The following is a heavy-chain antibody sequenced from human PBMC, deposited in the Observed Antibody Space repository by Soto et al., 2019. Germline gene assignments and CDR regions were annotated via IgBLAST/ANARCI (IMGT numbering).Heavy chain of an antibody. J-gene: IGHJ6*02. CDR3: ARVLYYGSGSYSTYGMDV. D-gene: IGHD3-10*01. CDR2: VSPPFRTS. CDR1: GVSFNNNG. V-gene: IGHV1-69*01. Sequence: QVQLVQSGAEVKKPGSSVKVSCKTSGVSFNNNGIGWVRQAPGHGLEWMGGVSPPFRTSNYARKFQGRISITADASTGTVNMELSSLTSEHTAQYYCARVLYYGSGSYSTYGMDVWGQGTTVTVSS.